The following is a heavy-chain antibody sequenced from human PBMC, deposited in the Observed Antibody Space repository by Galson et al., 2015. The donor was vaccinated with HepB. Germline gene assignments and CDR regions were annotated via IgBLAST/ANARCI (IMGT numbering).Heavy chain of an antibody. CDR2: IYPGDSDT. D-gene: IGHD5-12*01. J-gene: IGHJ6*02. Sequence: QSGAEVKKPGESLKISCKGSGYSFTSYWIGWVRQMPGKGLEWMGIIYPGDSDTRYSPSFQGHVTISADKSISTAYLQWSSLKASDTAMYYCARHGWGTGIQLWPYQYSGYDSYYYYYYGMDVWGQGTTVTVSS. V-gene: IGHV5-51*01. CDR3: ARHGWGTGIQLWPYQYSGYDSYYYYYYGMDV. CDR1: GYSFTSYW.